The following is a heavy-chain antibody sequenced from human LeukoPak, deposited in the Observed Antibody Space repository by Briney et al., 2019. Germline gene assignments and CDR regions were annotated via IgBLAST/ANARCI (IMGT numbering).Heavy chain of an antibody. J-gene: IGHJ5*02. V-gene: IGHV3-23*01. D-gene: IGHD3-22*01. CDR1: GLTFSSYG. Sequence: GGSLRLSCAASGLTFSSYGMSWVRQAPGKGLEWVSAISGSGGSTYYADSVKGRFTISRDNSKNTLYLQMNSLRAEDTAVYYCAKDFDYDSSYNWFDPWGQGTLVTVSS. CDR2: ISGSGGST. CDR3: AKDFDYDSSYNWFDP.